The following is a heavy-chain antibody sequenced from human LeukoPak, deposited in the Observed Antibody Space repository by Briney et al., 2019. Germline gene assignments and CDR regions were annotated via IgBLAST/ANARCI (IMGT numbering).Heavy chain of an antibody. J-gene: IGHJ4*02. CDR2: IIPILGIA. D-gene: IGHD1-26*01. CDR3: ARDSGSYFQTSQYYFDY. CDR1: GYTFTTYD. V-gene: IGHV1-69*04. Sequence: ASVKVSCKASGYTFTTYDINWVRQAPGQGLEWMGRIIPILGIANYAQKFQGRVTITADKSTSTAYMELSSLRSEDTAVYYCARDSGSYFQTSQYYFDYWGQGTLVTVSS.